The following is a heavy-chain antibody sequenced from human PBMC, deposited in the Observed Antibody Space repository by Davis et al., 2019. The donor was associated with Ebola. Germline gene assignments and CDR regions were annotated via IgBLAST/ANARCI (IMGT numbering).Heavy chain of an antibody. V-gene: IGHV1-18*01. D-gene: IGHD3-22*01. J-gene: IGHJ6*02. CDR1: GYTFANYG. Sequence: ASVKVSCKASGYTFANYGINWVRQAPGQGLEWMGWISGYNGDRNYSQNLQGRVTMTTDTSTSTAYMELSRLRSDDTAAYYCARGGITMMVVPRDYYHGMDVWGQGTTVTVSS. CDR2: ISGYNGDR. CDR3: ARGGITMMVVPRDYYHGMDV.